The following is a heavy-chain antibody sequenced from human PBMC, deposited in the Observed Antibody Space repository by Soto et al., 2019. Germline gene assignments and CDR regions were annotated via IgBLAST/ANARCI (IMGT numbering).Heavy chain of an antibody. J-gene: IGHJ4*02. Sequence: GGSLRLSCAASGFTFSSYWMSWVRQAPGKGLEWVANIKQDGSEKYYVDSVKGRFTISRDNAKNSLYLQMNSLRAEVTAVYYCARDCGYSSSDYWGQGTLVTVSS. CDR3: ARDCGYSSSDY. V-gene: IGHV3-7*03. CDR1: GFTFSSYW. D-gene: IGHD6-6*01. CDR2: IKQDGSEK.